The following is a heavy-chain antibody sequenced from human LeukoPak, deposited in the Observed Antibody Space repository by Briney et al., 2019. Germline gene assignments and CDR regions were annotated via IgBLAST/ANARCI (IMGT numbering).Heavy chain of an antibody. V-gene: IGHV6-1*01. Sequence: SQTLSLTCAISGHSVSSSTTGWNWIRQSPSRGHEWLGRTHYESKWKNDYAESVKSRITINPDTSKNQFSLQLNSVTPEDTAVYFCARGFLMRGFDYWGQGTLVTVSS. CDR3: ARGFLMRGFDY. J-gene: IGHJ4*02. CDR2: THYESKWKN. CDR1: GHSVSSSTTG.